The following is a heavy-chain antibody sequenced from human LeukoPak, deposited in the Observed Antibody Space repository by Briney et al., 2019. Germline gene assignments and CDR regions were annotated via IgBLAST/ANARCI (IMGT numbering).Heavy chain of an antibody. V-gene: IGHV4-59*01. CDR3: ARAPGIAAAGTHFDF. CDR2: IYYSEST. J-gene: IGHJ4*02. CDR1: GASISSYY. D-gene: IGHD6-13*01. Sequence: SETLSLTCAVSGASISSYYWSWIRQPPGKGLEWIGYIYYSESTNYNPSLKSRVTISVDTSKNQFSLKLSSVTAGDTAVYYCARAPGIAAAGTHFDFWGQGTLVTVSS.